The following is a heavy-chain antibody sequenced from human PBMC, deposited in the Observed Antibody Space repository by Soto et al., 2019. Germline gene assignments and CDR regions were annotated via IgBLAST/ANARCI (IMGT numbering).Heavy chain of an antibody. V-gene: IGHV3-30-3*01. Sequence: HPGGSLRLSCAASGFTFSSYAMHWVRQAPGKGLEWVAVISYDGSNKYYADSVKGRFTISRDNSKNTLYLQMNSLRAEDTAVYYCAREYETTLEGGMDVWGQGTTVTVSS. CDR1: GFTFSSYA. D-gene: IGHD1-7*01. CDR3: AREYETTLEGGMDV. CDR2: ISYDGSNK. J-gene: IGHJ6*02.